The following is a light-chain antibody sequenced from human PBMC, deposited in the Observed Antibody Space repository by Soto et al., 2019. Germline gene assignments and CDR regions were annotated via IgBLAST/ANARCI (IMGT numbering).Light chain of an antibody. V-gene: IGLV2-8*01. J-gene: IGLJ2*01. CDR3: SSYAGSSTWV. CDR1: SSDVGGYNY. Sequence: QSAPTQPPSASGSPGQSATISCTGTSSDVGGYNYVSWYQQYPGKAPKLMIYEVSKRPSGVPDRFSGSKSGNTASLTVSGLQAEDEADYYCSSYAGSSTWVFGGGTKVTV. CDR2: EVS.